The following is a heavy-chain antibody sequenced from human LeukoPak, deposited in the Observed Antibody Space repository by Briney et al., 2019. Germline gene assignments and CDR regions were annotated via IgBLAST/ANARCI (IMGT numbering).Heavy chain of an antibody. CDR2: ISYDGSNK. V-gene: IGHV3-30*18. CDR3: AKEGNYYGSGNNWFDP. J-gene: IGHJ5*02. CDR1: GFTFSSYG. Sequence: PGGSLRLSCAASGFTFSSYGMHWVRQAPGKGLEWVAVISYDGSNKYYADSVKGRFTISRDNSKNTLYLQMNSLRAEDTAVYYCAKEGNYYGSGNNWFDPWGQGTLVTVSS. D-gene: IGHD3-10*01.